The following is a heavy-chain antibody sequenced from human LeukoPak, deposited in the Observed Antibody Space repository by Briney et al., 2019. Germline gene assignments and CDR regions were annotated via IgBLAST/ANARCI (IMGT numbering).Heavy chain of an antibody. CDR3: AREPIRDDIDQLLFSWFDP. CDR1: GGTFSSYA. D-gene: IGHD2-2*01. Sequence: ASVKVSCKASGGTFSSYAISWVRQAPGQGLEWIGGIFPIFGTANYAQKFQGRVTITTDESTSTAYMELSSLRSEDTAVYYCAREPIRDDIDQLLFSWFDPWGQGTLVTVSS. V-gene: IGHV1-69*05. CDR2: IFPIFGTA. J-gene: IGHJ5*02.